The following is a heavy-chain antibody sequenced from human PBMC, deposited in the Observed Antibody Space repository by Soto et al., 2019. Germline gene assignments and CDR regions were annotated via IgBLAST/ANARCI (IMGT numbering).Heavy chain of an antibody. J-gene: IGHJ6*02. CDR1: GGTFSSYA. Sequence: QVQLVQSGAEVKKPGSSVKVSCKASGGTFSSYALSWVRQAPGQGLEWMGGIIPIVGTAHYAQKFQGRVTITADKSTSTAYMELSSVRSEDTAVYYSARGWGPRGVDYYDYYCMDVWGQGTTVTVAS. CDR2: IIPIVGTA. CDR3: ARGWGPRGVDYYDYYCMDV. V-gene: IGHV1-69*06. D-gene: IGHD3-10*01.